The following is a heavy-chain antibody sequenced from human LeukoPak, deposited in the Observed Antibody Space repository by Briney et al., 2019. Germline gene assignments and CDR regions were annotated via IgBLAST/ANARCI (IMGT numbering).Heavy chain of an antibody. CDR1: GFTFSSYS. CDR2: ISSTSSTI. Sequence: GGSLRLSCAASGFTFSSYSLNWVRQAPGKGLEWVSYISSTSSTIYYADSVKGRFTISRDNAKNSLYLQMNSLRAEDTAVYYCAELGITMIGGVWGKGTTVTISS. CDR3: AELGITMIGGV. V-gene: IGHV3-48*01. J-gene: IGHJ6*04. D-gene: IGHD3-10*02.